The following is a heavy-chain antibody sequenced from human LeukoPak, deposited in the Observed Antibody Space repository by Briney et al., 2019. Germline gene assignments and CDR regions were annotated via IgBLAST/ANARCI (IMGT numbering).Heavy chain of an antibody. CDR3: ARGPLTFGGVIVIDDAFDI. V-gene: IGHV4-4*07. Sequence: SETLSLTCTVSGGSISSCYWSCIRQPAGKGLEWIGHIYTSGSTNYNPSLKSRVTMSVDTSKNQFSLKLSSVTAADTAVYYCARGPLTFGGVIVIDDAFDIWGQGTMVTVSS. J-gene: IGHJ3*02. D-gene: IGHD3-16*02. CDR1: GGSISSCY. CDR2: IYTSGST.